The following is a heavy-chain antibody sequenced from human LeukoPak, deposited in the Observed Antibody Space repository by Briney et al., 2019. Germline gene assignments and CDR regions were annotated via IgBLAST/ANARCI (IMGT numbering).Heavy chain of an antibody. J-gene: IGHJ4*02. CDR2: INPNSGGT. CDR1: GYTFTGYY. CDR3: ARVLVGYCSSTSCYSSFFDY. D-gene: IGHD2-2*01. Sequence: ASVKVSCKASGYTFTGYYMHWVRQAPGQGLEWMGRINPNSGGTNYAQKFQGRVTMTRDTSISTAYMELSRLRSDDTAVYYCARVLVGYCSSTSCYSSFFDYWGQGTLVTVSS. V-gene: IGHV1-2*06.